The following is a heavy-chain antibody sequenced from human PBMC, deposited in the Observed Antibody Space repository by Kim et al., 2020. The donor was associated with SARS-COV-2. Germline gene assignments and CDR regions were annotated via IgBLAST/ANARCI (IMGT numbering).Heavy chain of an antibody. CDR2: ISYDGSNK. Sequence: GGSLRLSCAASGFTFSSYGMHWVRQAPGKGLEWVAVISYDGSNKYYADSVKGRFTISRDNSKNTLYLQMNSLRAEDTAVYYCAKDLRCSGGSCYSGNYYYGMDVWGQGTTVTVSS. CDR3: AKDLRCSGGSCYSGNYYYGMDV. J-gene: IGHJ6*02. D-gene: IGHD2-15*01. CDR1: GFTFSSYG. V-gene: IGHV3-30*18.